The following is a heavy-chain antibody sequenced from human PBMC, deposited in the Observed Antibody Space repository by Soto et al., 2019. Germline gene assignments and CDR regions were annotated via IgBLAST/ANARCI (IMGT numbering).Heavy chain of an antibody. D-gene: IGHD6-19*01. CDR2: IKGDGSTT. V-gene: IGHV3-74*01. CDR3: ARANGWYEGFDY. Sequence: GGSLRLSCAASGFTFHSYWMHWVRQVTGKGLVWVSRIKGDGSTTGYADLVQGRFTISRDTARNTLYLQMDSLRAEDTAVYYCARANGWYEGFDYWGQGALVTVSS. J-gene: IGHJ4*02. CDR1: GFTFHSYW.